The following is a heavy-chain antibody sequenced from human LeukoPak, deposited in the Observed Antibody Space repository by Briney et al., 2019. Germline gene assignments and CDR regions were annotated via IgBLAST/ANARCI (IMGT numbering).Heavy chain of an antibody. Sequence: GGSLRLSCAASGFTFSTYAMSWVRQAPGKGLEWASSINVGGTSTYYADSVQGRFTISRDNSRNTLHLQMNSLRAEDTALYYCATSYYYNAGGPFYFDFWGQGALVTVSS. V-gene: IGHV3-23*01. D-gene: IGHD3-10*01. CDR1: GFTFSTYA. J-gene: IGHJ4*02. CDR2: INVGGTST. CDR3: ATSYYYNAGGPFYFDF.